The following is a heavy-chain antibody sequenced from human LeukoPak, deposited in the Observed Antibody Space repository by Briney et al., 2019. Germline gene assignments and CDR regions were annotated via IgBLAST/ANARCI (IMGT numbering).Heavy chain of an antibody. CDR2: ISYTGST. V-gene: IGHV4-39*01. Sequence: SESLSLTCIVSGGSISSNIFSWGWIRQPPGVGLEWIGSISYTGSTYYKPSLKSRVTVSIDTSKTRFSLKLNSVTAADTAVYYCARHVVAEGTGGTGAYWGQGTLVTVAS. J-gene: IGHJ4*02. CDR3: ARHVVAEGTGGTGAY. D-gene: IGHD1-26*01. CDR1: GGSISSNIFS.